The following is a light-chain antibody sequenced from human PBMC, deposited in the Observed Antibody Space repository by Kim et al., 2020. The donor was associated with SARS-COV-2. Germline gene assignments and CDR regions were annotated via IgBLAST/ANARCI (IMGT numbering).Light chain of an antibody. V-gene: IGKV3-20*01. CDR3: QQYGASSLT. CDR2: DAS. J-gene: IGKJ4*01. Sequence: EIVLTQSPSTLSLSPGERATLSCRASQSVSNSRLAWYQQKPGQAPRLLIYDASSRATGITDRFSGSGSGTDFTLTISRLEPEDFAVYYCQQYGASSLTFGGGIKVDIK. CDR1: QSVSNSR.